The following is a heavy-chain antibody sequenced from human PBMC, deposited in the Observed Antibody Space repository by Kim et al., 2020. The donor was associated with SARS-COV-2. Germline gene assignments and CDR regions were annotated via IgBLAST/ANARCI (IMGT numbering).Heavy chain of an antibody. V-gene: IGHV5-51*01. CDR2: IYPGDSDT. Sequence: GESLKISCKGSGYSFINYWIGWVRQMPGKGLELMGIIYPGDSDTRYSPSFQGQVTISADKSISTAYLQRNSLKASDTAMYYCARAPVLRGEGFDYWGQGT. J-gene: IGHJ4*02. CDR3: ARAPVLRGEGFDY. CDR1: GYSFINYW. D-gene: IGHD3-9*01.